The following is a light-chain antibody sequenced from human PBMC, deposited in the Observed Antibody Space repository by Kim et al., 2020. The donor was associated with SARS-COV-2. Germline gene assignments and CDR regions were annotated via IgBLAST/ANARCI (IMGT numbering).Light chain of an antibody. Sequence: EIVLTQSPGTLSLSPGERATLSCRASQSVSRSSLAWYQQKPGQAPRLLIYGASSRATGIPDRFSGSGSGTDFTLTISRLEPEDFAVYYCQQYGSSPRITFGGGTTVDIK. CDR2: GAS. J-gene: IGKJ4*01. V-gene: IGKV3-20*01. CDR3: QQYGSSPRIT. CDR1: QSVSRSS.